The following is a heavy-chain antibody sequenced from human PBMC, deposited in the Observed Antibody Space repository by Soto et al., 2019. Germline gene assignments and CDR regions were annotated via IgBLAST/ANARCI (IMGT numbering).Heavy chain of an antibody. CDR3: ARDLPMTTVTTRGAFDI. V-gene: IGHV4-39*07. CDR2: LSCSGNT. Sequence: QLQLQESGPGLVKPSETLSLTCTVSGGSITSSCLYWVWIFQPPGRGLEWIGILSCSGNTYCNPSLKSRVPISVDTSKNQFSLKLSSVTAADTAVYYCARDLPMTTVTTRGAFDIWGQGTMVTVSS. J-gene: IGHJ3*02. D-gene: IGHD4-17*01. CDR1: GGSITSSCLY.